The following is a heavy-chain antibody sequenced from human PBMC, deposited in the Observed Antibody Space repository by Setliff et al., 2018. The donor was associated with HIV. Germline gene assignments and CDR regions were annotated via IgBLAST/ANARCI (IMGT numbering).Heavy chain of an antibody. V-gene: IGHV3-23*01. Sequence: PGGSLRLSCAGSGFNFGGYSMSWVRQAPGKGLEWVSSIYGGGGTTFYADSVKGRFTISRDNSNNALYLQMNSLRTEDTAVYYCAKDWGSRLSYSFYYMDVWGKGTTVTVSS. D-gene: IGHD3-16*01. J-gene: IGHJ6*03. CDR1: GFNFGGYS. CDR3: AKDWGSRLSYSFYYMDV. CDR2: IYGGGGTT.